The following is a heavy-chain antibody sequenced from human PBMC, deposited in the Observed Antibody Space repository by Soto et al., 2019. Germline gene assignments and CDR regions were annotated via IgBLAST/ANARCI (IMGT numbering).Heavy chain of an antibody. D-gene: IGHD2-15*01. V-gene: IGHV3-21*01. J-gene: IGHJ4*02. CDR1: GFTFSSYS. CDR2: ISSSSSYI. CDR3: ASDIVQTHTPGK. Sequence: GGSLRLSCAASGFTFSSYSMNWVRQAPGKGLEWVSSISSSSSYIYYADSVKGRFTISRDNAKNSLYLQMNSLRAEDTAVYYCASDIVQTHTPGKWGQGTLVTVSS.